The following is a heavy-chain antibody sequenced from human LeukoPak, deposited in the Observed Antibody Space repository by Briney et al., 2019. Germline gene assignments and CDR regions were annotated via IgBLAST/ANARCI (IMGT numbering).Heavy chain of an antibody. D-gene: IGHD1-1*01. J-gene: IGHJ5*02. V-gene: IGHV1-2*02. CDR1: GYTFTGYY. Sequence: ASVKVSCKASGYTFTGYYMHWVRQAPGQGLEWMGWINPNSGGTNYAQKFQGRVTMTRDTSISTAYMELSSLRSEDTAVYYCARDGATGTTYDYWFDPWGQGTLVTVSS. CDR2: INPNSGGT. CDR3: ARDGATGTTYDYWFDP.